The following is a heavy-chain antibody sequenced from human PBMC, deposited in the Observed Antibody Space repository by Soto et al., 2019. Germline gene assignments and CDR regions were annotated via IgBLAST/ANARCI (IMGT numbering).Heavy chain of an antibody. Sequence: PSETLSLTCTVSVGSISSYYWSWIRQPPGKGLEWIGYIYYSGRNNYNPSLKSRVTISVDTSKNKFSLKLSSVIAADTAVYYCARGYCSSTICYIWDNWFDPWGQGSLVTVSS. CDR2: IYYSGRN. D-gene: IGHD2-2*02. CDR3: ARGYCSSTICYIWDNWFDP. CDR1: VGSISSYY. J-gene: IGHJ5*02. V-gene: IGHV4-59*01.